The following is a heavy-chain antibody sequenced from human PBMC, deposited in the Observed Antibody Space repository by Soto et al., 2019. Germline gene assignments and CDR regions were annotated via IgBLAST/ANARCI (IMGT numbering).Heavy chain of an antibody. CDR3: ARETLAYCGGDCFSDY. CDR1: GFTFSSYG. V-gene: IGHV3-33*01. D-gene: IGHD2-21*02. CDR2: IWYDGSNK. J-gene: IGHJ4*02. Sequence: GGSLRLSCAASGFTFSSYGMHWVRQAPGKGLEWVAVIWYDGSNKYYADSVKGRFTISRDNSKNTLYLQMNSLRVEDTAVYYCARETLAYCGGDCFSDYWGQANLVTVSS.